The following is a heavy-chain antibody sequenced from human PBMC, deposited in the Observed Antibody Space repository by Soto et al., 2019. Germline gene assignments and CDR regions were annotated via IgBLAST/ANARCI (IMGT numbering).Heavy chain of an antibody. CDR2: ISSSSSYI. V-gene: IGHV3-21*01. CDR3: ARYYYGSGSYRLDP. D-gene: IGHD3-10*01. CDR1: GFTFSSYS. Sequence: GGSLRLSCAASGFTFSSYSMNWVRQAPGKGLEWVSSISSSSSYIYYADSVKGRFTISRDNAKNSLYLQMNSLRAEDTAVYCCARYYYGSGSYRLDPWGQGTLVTVSS. J-gene: IGHJ5*02.